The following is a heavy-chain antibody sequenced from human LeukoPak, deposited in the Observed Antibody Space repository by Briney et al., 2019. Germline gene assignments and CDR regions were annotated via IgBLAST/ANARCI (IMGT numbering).Heavy chain of an antibody. Sequence: TPPETLSLTCAVYGGSFSGYYWSWIRQPPGKGLEWIGEINHSGSTNYNPSLKSRVTISVDTSKNQFSLKLSSVTAADTAVYYCARAVVSSGWYGYYYGMDVWGQGTTVTVSS. V-gene: IGHV4-34*01. D-gene: IGHD6-19*01. CDR3: ARAVVSSGWYGYYYGMDV. CDR1: GGSFSGYY. CDR2: INHSGST. J-gene: IGHJ6*02.